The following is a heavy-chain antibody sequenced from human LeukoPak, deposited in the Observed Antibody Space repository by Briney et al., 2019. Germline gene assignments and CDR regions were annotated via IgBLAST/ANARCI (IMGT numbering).Heavy chain of an antibody. CDR3: VRGTHYGSGSFYTLFDY. J-gene: IGHJ4*02. CDR1: GYTFINYD. CDR2: LNPNNGNT. Sequence: GASVRVSCKASGYTFINYDVNWVRQATGQGLEWMGWLNPNNGNTDYAQKFQGRVTMTRITSMSTAYMELSSLTSEDTAVYYCVRGTHYGSGSFYTLFDYGGQGALVTVSS. V-gene: IGHV1-8*01. D-gene: IGHD3-10*01.